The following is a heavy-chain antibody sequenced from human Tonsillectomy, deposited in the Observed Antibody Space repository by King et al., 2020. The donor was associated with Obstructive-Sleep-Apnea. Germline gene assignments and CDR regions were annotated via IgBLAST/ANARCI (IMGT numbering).Heavy chain of an antibody. CDR3: ARGDVGTGGD. J-gene: IGHJ4*01. Sequence: VQLVESGAEVKKPGASVKVSCKASDDIFSTYGISWVRQAPGQGLEWMGWISAYNGNTNYAQKFQGRVSMTTDTSTSTAYMELRSLRSDDTAVYYCARGDVGTGGDRGQGTLGIVSS. CDR2: ISAYNGNT. V-gene: IGHV1-18*01. D-gene: IGHD2-8*02. CDR1: DDIFSTYG.